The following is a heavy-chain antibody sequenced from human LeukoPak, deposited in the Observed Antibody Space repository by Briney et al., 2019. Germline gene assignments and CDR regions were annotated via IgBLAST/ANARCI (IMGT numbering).Heavy chain of an antibody. J-gene: IGHJ6*02. Sequence: SETLSLTCTVSGGSISSSSYYWGWIRQPPGKGLEWIGSIYYSGSTYYNPSLKSRVTISVDTSKNQFSLKLSSVTAADTAVYYRARRSGAYYYYGMDVWGQGTTVTVSS. CDR1: GGSISSSSYY. CDR2: IYYSGST. D-gene: IGHD2-15*01. CDR3: ARRSGAYYYYGMDV. V-gene: IGHV4-39*01.